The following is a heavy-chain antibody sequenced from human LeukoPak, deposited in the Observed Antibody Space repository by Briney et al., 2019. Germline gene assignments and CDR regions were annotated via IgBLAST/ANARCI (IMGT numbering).Heavy chain of an antibody. CDR3: VRRTKGNSYFDS. D-gene: IGHD1/OR15-1a*01. V-gene: IGHV6-1*01. J-gene: IGHJ5*01. Sequence: SQTLSLTCTISGDNVSSVTSSWHWIRQSPSRGLEWLGRTFYTSKCTGDSATSVTSRSAITPDTTKKQFTLQLNSVTADDTALYYCVRRTKGNSYFDSWGQGTLVVVSS. CDR1: GDNVSSVTSS. CDR2: TFYTSKCTG.